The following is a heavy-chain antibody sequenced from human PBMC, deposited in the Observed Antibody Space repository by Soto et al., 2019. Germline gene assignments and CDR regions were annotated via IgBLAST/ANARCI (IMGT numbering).Heavy chain of an antibody. V-gene: IGHV1-2*04. CDR3: ARAPTYYYDSSGYHGIDY. J-gene: IGHJ4*02. D-gene: IGHD3-22*01. CDR2: MNPNSGGT. CDR1: GYPFTGYY. Sequence: GSVEACCKASGYPFTGYYMHLVRQAPGQGLEWMGWMNPNSGGTNYAQKFQGWVTMTRDTSISTAYMELSRLRSDDTAVYYCARAPTYYYDSSGYHGIDYWGPGTLVTVSS.